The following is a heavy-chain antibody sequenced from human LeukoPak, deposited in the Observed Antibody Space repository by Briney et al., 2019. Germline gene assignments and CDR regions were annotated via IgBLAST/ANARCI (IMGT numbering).Heavy chain of an antibody. CDR3: ARGVHYGSDY. V-gene: IGHV3-74*01. J-gene: IGHJ4*02. CDR1: GFTFSTYF. CDR2: INSDGSTT. D-gene: IGHD4-17*01. Sequence: LGGSLRLSCAASGFTFSTYFMHWVRQAPGKGLVWVSRINSDGSTTSHADSVKGRFTISRDNAKNTLYLQMDSLRAEDTAVYFCARGVHYGSDYWGQGTLVTVSS.